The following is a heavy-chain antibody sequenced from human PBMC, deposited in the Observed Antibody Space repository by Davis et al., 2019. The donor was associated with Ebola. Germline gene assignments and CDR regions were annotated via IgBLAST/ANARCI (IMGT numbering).Heavy chain of an antibody. CDR3: ARDRARDDYGGNDFDY. D-gene: IGHD4-23*01. J-gene: IGHJ4*02. CDR1: GFTFSDYY. V-gene: IGHV3-7*01. Sequence: GESLKISCAASGFTFSDYYMSWIRQAPGKGLEWVANIKQDGSEKYYVDSVKGRFTISRDNAKNSLYLQMNSLRAEDTAVYYCARDRARDDYGGNDFDYWGQGTLVTVSS. CDR2: IKQDGSEK.